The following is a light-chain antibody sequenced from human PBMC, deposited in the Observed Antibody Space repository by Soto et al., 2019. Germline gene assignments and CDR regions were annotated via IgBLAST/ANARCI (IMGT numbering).Light chain of an antibody. CDR1: QTVPNNY. CDR2: GAS. Sequence: EIVLTQSPGTLSLSAGDGVSLSCRASQTVPNNYLAWYQQKPDQAPRLLIFGASNRATGIPDRFGGCGSGTDFTLSISRLEPEDFAVYYCQQYGASPLTFGGGARLEVK. V-gene: IGKV3-20*01. CDR3: QQYGASPLT. J-gene: IGKJ4*01.